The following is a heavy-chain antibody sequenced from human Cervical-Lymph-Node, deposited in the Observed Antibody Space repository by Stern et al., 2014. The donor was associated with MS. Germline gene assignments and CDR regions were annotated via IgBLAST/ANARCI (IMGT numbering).Heavy chain of an antibody. CDR2: IYHSGST. J-gene: IGHJ4*02. Sequence: QVQLQESGPGLVKPSGTLSLTCAVSGGSISSSNWWSWVRQPPGKGLEWIGEIYHSGSTNYNPSLKSRVTISVDKSKNQFSLKLTFGPAGDTAVYYGARTLWFGELHHFDYWGQGTLVTVSS. CDR1: GGSISSSNW. V-gene: IGHV4-4*02. CDR3: ARTLWFGELHHFDY. D-gene: IGHD3-10*01.